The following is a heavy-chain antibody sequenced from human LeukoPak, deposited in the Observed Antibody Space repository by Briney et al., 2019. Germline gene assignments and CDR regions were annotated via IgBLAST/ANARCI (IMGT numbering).Heavy chain of an antibody. J-gene: IGHJ4*02. CDR1: GYTFTSYD. D-gene: IGHD3-3*01. CDR2: MNPNSGNT. V-gene: IGHV1-8*03. CDR3: ARGYGYYDFWSGYSSPFDY. Sequence: GASVKVSCKASGYTFTSYDINWVRRATGQGREWMGWMNPNSGNTGYAQKFQGRVTITRNTSISTAYLELSSLRSEDTAVYYCARGYGYYDFWSGYSSPFDYWGQGTLVTVSS.